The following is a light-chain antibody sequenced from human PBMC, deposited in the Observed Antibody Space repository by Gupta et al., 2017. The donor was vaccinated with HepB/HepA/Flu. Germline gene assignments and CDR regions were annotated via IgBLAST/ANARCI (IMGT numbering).Light chain of an antibody. J-gene: IGKJ5*01. V-gene: IGKV1-33*01. CDR1: QDMSNY. CDR3: QQYANLPFT. CDR2: DAS. Sequence: TQMTQSPSSLSASVGDRVTITCKASQDMSNYLNWYQQKPGKAPKLLIYDASNFETGVPSRFSGSGSGTDFTFTISNLQPEDIATYYCQQYANLPFTFGQGTRLEIK.